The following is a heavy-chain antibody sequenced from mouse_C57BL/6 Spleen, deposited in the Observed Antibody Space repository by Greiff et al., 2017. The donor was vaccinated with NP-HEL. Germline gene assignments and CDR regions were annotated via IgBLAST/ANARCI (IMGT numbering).Heavy chain of an antibody. V-gene: IGHV5-4*01. CDR3: ARLGLEGTWFAY. CDR2: ISDGGSYT. D-gene: IGHD3-1*01. J-gene: IGHJ3*01. Sequence: EVQLVESGGGLVKPGGSLKLSCAASGFTFSSYAMSWVRQTPEKRLEWVATISDGGSYTYYPDNVKGRFTISRDNAKNNLYLQMSHLKSEDTAMYYCARLGLEGTWFAYWGQGTLVTVSA. CDR1: GFTFSSYA.